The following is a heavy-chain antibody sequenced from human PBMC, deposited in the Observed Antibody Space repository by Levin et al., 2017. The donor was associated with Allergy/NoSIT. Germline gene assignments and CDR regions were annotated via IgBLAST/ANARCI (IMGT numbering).Heavy chain of an antibody. CDR3: TRYPSNYYYGMDV. Sequence: GESLKISCTASGFTFGDYAMTWVRRAPGKGLEWVGFIRRKANGGTTEYAASVKGRFIISRDDSKSIAYLQMNSLKTEDTAVYYCTRYPSNYYYGMDVWGQGTTVTVSS. CDR1: GFTFGDYA. V-gene: IGHV3-49*04. J-gene: IGHJ6*02. CDR2: IRRKANGGTT.